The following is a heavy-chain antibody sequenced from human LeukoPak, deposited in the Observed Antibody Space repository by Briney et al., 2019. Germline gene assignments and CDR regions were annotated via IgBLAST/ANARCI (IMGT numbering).Heavy chain of an antibody. CDR1: GYTFTGYY. J-gene: IGHJ5*02. D-gene: IGHD3-22*01. CDR2: INPNSGGT. V-gene: IGHV1-2*02. CDR3: ARGGYYYDSSGKNWFDP. Sequence: ASVKVSCKASGYTFTGYYMHWVRQAPGQGLEWMGWINPNSGGTNYAQKFQGRVTMTRDTSIGTAYMELSRLRSDDTAVYYCARGGYYYDSSGKNWFDPWGQGTLVTVSS.